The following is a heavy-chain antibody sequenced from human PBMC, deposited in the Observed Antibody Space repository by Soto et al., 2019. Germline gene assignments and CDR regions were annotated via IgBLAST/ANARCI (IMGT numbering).Heavy chain of an antibody. V-gene: IGHV1-3*01. Sequence: ASVKVSCKASGYTFTSYAMHWVRQAPGQRLEWMGWINAGIGDTEYSEKFQGRVTITRDTSASTAYMELSSLRSEDTAVYYCARDSGSPWGPGTLVTVSS. J-gene: IGHJ5*02. D-gene: IGHD3-10*01. CDR2: INAGIGDT. CDR1: GYTFTSYA. CDR3: ARDSGSP.